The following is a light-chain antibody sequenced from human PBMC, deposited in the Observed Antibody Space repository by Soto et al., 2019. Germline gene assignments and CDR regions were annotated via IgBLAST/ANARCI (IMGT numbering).Light chain of an antibody. V-gene: IGLV2-14*01. CDR2: EFT. CDR1: SSDVGGYNY. J-gene: IGLJ1*01. Sequence: QSVLTQAASVSGSPGQSITISCTGMSSDVGGYNYVSWYQHHPGKAPKLLIYEFTNRPSGVSTRFSGSKSGNTASLTISGLQAEDEADYFCCSYTSGSTPYVFGTGTKVTVL. CDR3: CSYTSGSTPYV.